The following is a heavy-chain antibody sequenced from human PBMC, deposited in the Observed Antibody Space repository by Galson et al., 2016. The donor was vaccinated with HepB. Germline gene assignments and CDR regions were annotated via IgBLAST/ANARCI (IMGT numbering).Heavy chain of an antibody. D-gene: IGHD2-15*01. J-gene: IGHJ6*02. CDR3: ARDTKGRVEVVVAANYYYYYGMDV. CDR2: IWYDESNK. Sequence: SLRLSCAASGFTFSSYGMHWVRQAPGKGLEWVAVIWYDESNKYYADSVKGRFTISRDNSKNTLYLQMNSLRAEDTAVYYCARDTKGRVEVVVAANYYYYYGMDVWGQGTTVTVSS. V-gene: IGHV3-33*01. CDR1: GFTFSSYG.